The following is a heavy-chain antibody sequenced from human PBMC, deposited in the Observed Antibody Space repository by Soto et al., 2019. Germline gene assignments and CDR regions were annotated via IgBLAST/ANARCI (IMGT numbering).Heavy chain of an antibody. CDR3: ARERGITVTTGSNFDY. CDR1: GYTFTSYG. Sequence: QVQLVQSGAEVKKPGASVKVSCKASGYTFTSYGISWVRQAPGQGLEWMGWISAYNGNTNYAQKLQGRVTMTTDTXRXKAYMELRSLRSDDTAVYYCARERGITVTTGSNFDYWGQGTLVTVSS. V-gene: IGHV1-18*01. J-gene: IGHJ4*02. D-gene: IGHD4-17*01. CDR2: ISAYNGNT.